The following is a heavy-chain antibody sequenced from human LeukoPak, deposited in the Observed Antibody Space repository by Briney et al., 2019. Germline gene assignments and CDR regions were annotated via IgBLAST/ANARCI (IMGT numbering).Heavy chain of an antibody. Sequence: ASVKVSCKASGYTFTSYDINWVRQATGQGLEWMGWMNPNSGNTGYAQKFQGRVTMTRNTSISTAYMELSSLRFEDTAVYYCARGYGQKTIFGVVIIRGYYYYYMDVWGKGTTVTVSS. V-gene: IGHV1-8*01. D-gene: IGHD3-3*01. J-gene: IGHJ6*03. CDR3: ARGYGQKTIFGVVIIRGYYYYYMDV. CDR2: MNPNSGNT. CDR1: GYTFTSYD.